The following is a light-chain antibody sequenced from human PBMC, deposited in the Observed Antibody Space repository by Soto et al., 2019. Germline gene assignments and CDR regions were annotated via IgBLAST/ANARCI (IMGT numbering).Light chain of an antibody. V-gene: IGKV1-5*03. CDR3: QYWDDYSWT. CDR1: QSITDW. Sequence: DIQMTQSPSPLSASVGDRVTITCRASQSITDWLAWYQQKPGKAPKFLIYKASNLEGGVPSRFSGSGSGTEFTLTISSVQPDDFAPYYCQYWDDYSWTFGQGTKGEIK. J-gene: IGKJ1*01. CDR2: KAS.